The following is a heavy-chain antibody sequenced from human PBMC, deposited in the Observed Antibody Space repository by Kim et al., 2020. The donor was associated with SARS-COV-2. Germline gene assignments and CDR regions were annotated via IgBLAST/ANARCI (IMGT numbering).Heavy chain of an antibody. J-gene: IGHJ6*02. Sequence: LSLTCAASGFTFSSYWMHWVRQAPGKGLVWVSRINSDGSSTSYADSVKGRFTISRDNAKNTLYLQMNSLRAEDTAVYYCARVKGIYDYVWGSHRYSFDYYGMDVWGQGTTVTVSS. D-gene: IGHD3-16*02. CDR1: GFTFSSYW. CDR3: ARVKGIYDYVWGSHRYSFDYYGMDV. CDR2: INSDGSST. V-gene: IGHV3-74*01.